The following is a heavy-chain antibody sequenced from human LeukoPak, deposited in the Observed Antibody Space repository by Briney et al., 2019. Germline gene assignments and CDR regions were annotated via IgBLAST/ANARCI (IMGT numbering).Heavy chain of an antibody. J-gene: IGHJ3*02. V-gene: IGHV4-39*01. CDR1: GGSISSSSYY. Sequence: SETLSLTCTVSGGSISSSSYYWGWIRQPPGKGLEWIGSIYYSGSTYYNPSLKSRVTISVDASKNQFSLKLSSVTAADTAVYYCARGRAPGSLVDAFDIWGQGTMVTVSS. D-gene: IGHD3-10*01. CDR3: ARGRAPGSLVDAFDI. CDR2: IYYSGST.